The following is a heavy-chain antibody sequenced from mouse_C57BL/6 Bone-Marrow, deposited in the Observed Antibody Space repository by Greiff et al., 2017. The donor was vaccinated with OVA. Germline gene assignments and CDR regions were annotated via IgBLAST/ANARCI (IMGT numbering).Heavy chain of an antibody. CDR2: ISDGGSYT. Sequence: EVMLVESGGGLVKPGGSLKLSCAASGFPFSSYAMSWVRQTPEKRLEWVATISDGGSYTYYPDNVKGRFTLSRDNAKTNLYLQMSHLKSEDTSMYYGASENSSSLYYAMDYWGQGTSVTVSS. CDR3: ASENSSSLYYAMDY. CDR1: GFPFSSYA. D-gene: IGHD1-1*01. J-gene: IGHJ4*01. V-gene: IGHV5-4*03.